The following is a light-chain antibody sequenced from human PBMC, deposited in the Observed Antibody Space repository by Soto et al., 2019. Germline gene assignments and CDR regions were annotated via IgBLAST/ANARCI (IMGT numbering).Light chain of an antibody. V-gene: IGKV1-5*03. Sequence: DIQMTQSPSSLPASVGDRVTITCRASQSISSYLNWYQQKPGNAPKLLIYKASTLKSGVPSRFSGSGSGTEFTLTISSLQPDDFATYYCQHYNSYSEAFGQGTKVDIK. J-gene: IGKJ1*01. CDR2: KAS. CDR3: QHYNSYSEA. CDR1: QSISSY.